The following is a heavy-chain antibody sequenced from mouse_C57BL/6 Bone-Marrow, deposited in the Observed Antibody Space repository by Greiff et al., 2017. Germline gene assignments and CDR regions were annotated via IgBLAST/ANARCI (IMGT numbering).Heavy chain of an antibody. J-gene: IGHJ3*01. V-gene: IGHV14-4*01. CDR3: TTGSSTDAY. CDR1: GFNIKDDY. CDR2: IDPENGDT. Sequence: VQLQQSGAELVRPGASVKLSCTASGFNIKDDYMHWVKQRPEQGLEWIGWIDPENGDTEYASKFQGEATITADTSSNTAYLQLSSLTSEDTAVYYCTTGSSTDAYWGQGTLVTVSA.